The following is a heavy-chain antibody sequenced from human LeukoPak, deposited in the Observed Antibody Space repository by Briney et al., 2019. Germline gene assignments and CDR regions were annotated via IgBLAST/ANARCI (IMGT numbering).Heavy chain of an antibody. J-gene: IGHJ4*02. D-gene: IGHD6-13*01. CDR2: INHSGST. Sequence: SETLSLTCTVYGGSFSGYYWSWIRQPPGKGLEWIGEINHSGSTNYNPSLNSRVTISVDASKNQFSLKLSSVTAANTAVYYCARGGRIAAAGTGYFDYWGQGTLVTVSS. CDR3: ARGGRIAAAGTGYFDY. CDR1: GGSFSGYY. V-gene: IGHV4-34*01.